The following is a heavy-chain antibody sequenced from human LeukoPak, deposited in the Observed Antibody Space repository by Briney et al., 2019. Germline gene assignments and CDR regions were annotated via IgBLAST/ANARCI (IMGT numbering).Heavy chain of an antibody. V-gene: IGHV4-39*07. D-gene: IGHD2-21*01. CDR3: AREEHIVVVDAFDI. CDR1: GGSISSSSYY. J-gene: IGHJ3*02. CDR2: IYYSGST. Sequence: SQTLSLTCTVSGGSISSSSYYWGWIRQPPGKGLEWIGSIYYSGSTYYNPSLKSRVTISVDTSKNQFSLKLSSVTAADTAVYYCAREEHIVVVDAFDIWGQGTLVTVSS.